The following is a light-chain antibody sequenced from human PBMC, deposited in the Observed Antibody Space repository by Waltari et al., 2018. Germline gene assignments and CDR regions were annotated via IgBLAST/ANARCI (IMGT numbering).Light chain of an antibody. V-gene: IGKV2-30*01. CDR3: MQGTDLYS. CDR2: MVS. Sequence: GVMTQSSTSPSLPPWTPALIPRRSSQSLVYSDGNTYLNWFQQRPGQSPRRLIYMVSNRDSGAPDRFSGSGSGTEFTLKISRVEAEDVGIYYCMQGTDLYSFGQGTKLEIK. CDR1: QSLVYSDGNTY. J-gene: IGKJ2*03.